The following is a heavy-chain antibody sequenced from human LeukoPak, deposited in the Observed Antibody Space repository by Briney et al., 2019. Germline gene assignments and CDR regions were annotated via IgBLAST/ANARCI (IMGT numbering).Heavy chain of an antibody. D-gene: IGHD2-2*02. V-gene: IGHV1-18*01. CDR2: ISAYNGNT. CDR1: GYTFTSYG. J-gene: IGHJ6*03. Sequence: GASVKVSCKASGYTFTSYGISWVRQAPGQGLEWMGWISAYNGNTNYAPKLQGRVTMTTDTSTSTAYMELRSLRSDDTAVYYCARTPIPNYYYYYMDVWGKGTTVTVSS. CDR3: ARTPIPNYYYYYMDV.